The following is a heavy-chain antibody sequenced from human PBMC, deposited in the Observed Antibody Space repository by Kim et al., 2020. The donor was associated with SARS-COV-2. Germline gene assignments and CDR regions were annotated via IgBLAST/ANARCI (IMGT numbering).Heavy chain of an antibody. D-gene: IGHD4-17*01. Sequence: SETLSLTCAVYGGSFSGYYWSWIRQPPGKGLEWIGEINHSGSTNYNPSLKSRVTISVDTSKNQFSLKLSSVTAADTAVYYCARGATTVTTPNFDYWGQGTLVTVSS. J-gene: IGHJ4*02. CDR2: INHSGST. V-gene: IGHV4-34*01. CDR1: GGSFSGYY. CDR3: ARGATTVTTPNFDY.